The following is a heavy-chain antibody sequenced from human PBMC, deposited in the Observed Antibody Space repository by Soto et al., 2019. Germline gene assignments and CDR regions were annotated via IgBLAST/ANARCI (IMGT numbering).Heavy chain of an antibody. J-gene: IGHJ4*02. Sequence: PXATPSLTFAVSGYSLTSGYYCCWIRQPPGKGLEWIGSIYHSGDTYYNPSLKSRVTISADTSKNHFSLKPTSVTAADTAVYYCARARIVVAGTIADYWGQGTLVTXSS. D-gene: IGHD6-19*01. V-gene: IGHV4-38-2*01. CDR2: IYHSGDT. CDR3: ARARIVVAGTIADY. CDR1: GYSLTSGYY.